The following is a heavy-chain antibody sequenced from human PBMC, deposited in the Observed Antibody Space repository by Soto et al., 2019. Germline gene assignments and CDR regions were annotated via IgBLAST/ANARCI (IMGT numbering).Heavy chain of an antibody. CDR1: GGSFSGYY. V-gene: IGHV4-34*01. J-gene: IGHJ6*02. CDR3: ARQGYCSSTSCYNYYYYGMDV. Sequence: KPWETLSLTCAVYGGSFSGYYWSWIRQPPGKGLEWIGEINHSGSTNYNPSLKSRVTISVDTSKNQFSLKLSSVTAADTAVYYCARQGYCSSTSCYNYYYYGMDVWGQGTTVTVSS. D-gene: IGHD2-2*01. CDR2: INHSGST.